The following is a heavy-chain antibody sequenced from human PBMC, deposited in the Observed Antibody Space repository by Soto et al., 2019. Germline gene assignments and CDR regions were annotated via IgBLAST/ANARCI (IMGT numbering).Heavy chain of an antibody. J-gene: IGHJ5*02. Sequence: ASVKVSCKASGYTFTSYGISWVRQAPGQGLEWMGWISAYNGNTNYAQKLQGRVTMTTDTSTSTAYMELRSLRSDDTAVYYCARSLYYYDSSGYYWFDPWGQGTLVTGSS. CDR1: GYTFTSYG. CDR2: ISAYNGNT. D-gene: IGHD3-22*01. CDR3: ARSLYYYDSSGYYWFDP. V-gene: IGHV1-18*01.